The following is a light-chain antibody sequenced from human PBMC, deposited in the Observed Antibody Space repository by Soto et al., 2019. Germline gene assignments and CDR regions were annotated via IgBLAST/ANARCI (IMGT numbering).Light chain of an antibody. Sequence: ILMTQSPASLSVSPGERATLSCRASQNIYSNIAWYQHRPGQAPRLLIYRASTRATGVPARFSGSGSGTEFTLTSSSLQSEDFTVYSCLQYHNLWAFGQGTKVEIK. J-gene: IGKJ1*01. CDR1: QNIYSN. V-gene: IGKV3-15*01. CDR3: LQYHNLWA. CDR2: RAS.